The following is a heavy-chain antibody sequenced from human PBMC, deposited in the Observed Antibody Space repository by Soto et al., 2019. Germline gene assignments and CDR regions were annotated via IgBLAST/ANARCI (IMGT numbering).Heavy chain of an antibody. CDR3: AKDEVGYCSGGTCYARYYYYGMDV. CDR2: ISYDGSNK. V-gene: IGHV3-30*18. D-gene: IGHD2-15*01. CDR1: RFTFSSYG. Sequence: QVQLVESGGGVVQPGRSLRLSCAASRFTFSSYGMHWVRQAPGKGLEWVAVISYDGSNKYYADSVKGRFTSSRDNSKYTLYLQMNSLRAEDTAVYYCAKDEVGYCSGGTCYARYYYYGMDVWGQGATVTVSS. J-gene: IGHJ6*02.